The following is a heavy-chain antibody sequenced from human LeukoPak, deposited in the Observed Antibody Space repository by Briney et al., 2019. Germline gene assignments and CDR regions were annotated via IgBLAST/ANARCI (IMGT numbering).Heavy chain of an antibody. Sequence: SETLSLTCTVSGGSISSYYWSWIRQPPGKGLEWIGYIYYSGSTDYNPSLKSRVTISVDTSKNQFPLKLSSVTAADTAVYYCARVPGVAARPSVDYWGQGTLVTVSS. D-gene: IGHD6-6*01. V-gene: IGHV4-59*01. CDR1: GGSISSYY. CDR3: ARVPGVAARPSVDY. J-gene: IGHJ4*02. CDR2: IYYSGST.